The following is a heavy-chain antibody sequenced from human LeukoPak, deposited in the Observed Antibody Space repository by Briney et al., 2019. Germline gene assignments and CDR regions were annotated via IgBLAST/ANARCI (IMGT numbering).Heavy chain of an antibody. CDR1: GGSISSYY. CDR3: ASHDYGSGSYYFDY. V-gene: IGHV4-59*01. CDR2: IYYSGST. Sequence: PSETLSLTGTVSGGSISSYYWSWIRQPPGKGLEWIGYIYYSGSTNYNPSLKSRVTISVDTSKNQFSLKLSSVTAADTAVYYCASHDYGSGSYYFDYWGQGTLVTVSS. D-gene: IGHD3-10*01. J-gene: IGHJ4*02.